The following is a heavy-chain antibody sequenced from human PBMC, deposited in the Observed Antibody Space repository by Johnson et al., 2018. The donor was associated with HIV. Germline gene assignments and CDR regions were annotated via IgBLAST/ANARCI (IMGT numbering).Heavy chain of an antibody. CDR2: IRYDGSNK. Sequence: QVQLVESGGGVVQPGRSLRLSCVVSGFTFSSYGMHWVRQAPGKGLECVTFIRYDGSNKYYADSVKGRFTISRDNSKNTLYLQMNSLRAEDTAVYYCAREYVWQWLGPSHAFDIWGQGTMVPVSS. CDR1: GFTFSSYG. CDR3: AREYVWQWLGPSHAFDI. D-gene: IGHD6-19*01. V-gene: IGHV3-30*02. J-gene: IGHJ3*02.